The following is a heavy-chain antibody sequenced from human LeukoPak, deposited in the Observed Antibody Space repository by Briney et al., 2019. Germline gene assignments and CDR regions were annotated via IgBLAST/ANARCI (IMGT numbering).Heavy chain of an antibody. CDR3: ARMFSGSYSWFDY. Sequence: GESLKISCKGSGYSFTNYWIGWVRQMPGKGLEWMGIIYPDDSDTRYSPSFQGQVTISADKSIGTAYLQWSSLKASDTAMYYCARMFSGSYSWFDYWGQGTLVTVSS. J-gene: IGHJ4*02. V-gene: IGHV5-51*01. D-gene: IGHD3-10*01. CDR2: IYPDDSDT. CDR1: GYSFTNYW.